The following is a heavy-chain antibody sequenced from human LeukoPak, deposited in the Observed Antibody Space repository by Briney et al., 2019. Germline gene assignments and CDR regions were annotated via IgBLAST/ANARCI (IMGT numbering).Heavy chain of an antibody. CDR3: ARDRDGDYGRAFDI. D-gene: IGHD4-17*01. CDR2: IYYSGST. J-gene: IGHJ3*02. Sequence: PSETLSLTCTVSGGSISSGGYYWSWIRQHPGKGLEWIGYIYYSGSTYYNPSLKSRVTISVDTSKNQFSLKLSSVTAADTAVYYCARDRDGDYGRAFDIWGQGKMVTVSS. CDR1: GGSISSGGYY. V-gene: IGHV4-31*03.